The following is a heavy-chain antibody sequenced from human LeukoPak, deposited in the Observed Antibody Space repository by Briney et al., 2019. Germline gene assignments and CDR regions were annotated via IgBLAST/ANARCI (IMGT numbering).Heavy chain of an antibody. Sequence: GGSLRLSCAASGFTFSNYAMSWVRQAPGKGLEWVSTISNTGSDTYYADSVKGRFTISRDNSENTLYLQMNNLRAEDTAIHYCTKVPYSDYGSGRPPFMDVWGQGTTVAVSS. CDR3: TKVPYSDYGSGRPPFMDV. J-gene: IGHJ6*02. D-gene: IGHD3-10*01. V-gene: IGHV3-23*01. CDR2: ISNTGSDT. CDR1: GFTFSNYA.